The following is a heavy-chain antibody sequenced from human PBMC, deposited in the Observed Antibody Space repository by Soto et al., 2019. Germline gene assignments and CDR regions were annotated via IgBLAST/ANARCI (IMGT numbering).Heavy chain of an antibody. D-gene: IGHD6-13*01. CDR2: IKQDGGEI. J-gene: IGHJ4*02. CDR1: GLTFSSFW. V-gene: IGHV3-7*05. Sequence: EVQLVESGGGLVQPGGSLRLSCAASGLTFSSFWMPWVRQAPGKGLEWVANIKQDGGEIYYVDSVKGRFTISRDNAKNSLYLQMNSLRVEDTAVYYCARGWAAIDYWGQGTLVTVSS. CDR3: ARGWAAIDY.